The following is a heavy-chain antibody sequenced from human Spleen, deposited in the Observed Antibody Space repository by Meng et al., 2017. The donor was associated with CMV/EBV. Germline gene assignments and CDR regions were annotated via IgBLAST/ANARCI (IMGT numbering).Heavy chain of an antibody. CDR2: IYYSGST. Sequence: SETLSLTCTVSGGSITSYYWSWIRQPPGKGLEWIGYIYYSGSTHYNPSVKGRLTISVDTSKNQFSLRLTSVTAADTAVYYGARGFDSQTGDRFDYWGQGTLVTVSS. V-gene: IGHV4-59*01. D-gene: IGHD7-27*01. CDR1: GGSITSYY. J-gene: IGHJ4*02. CDR3: ARGFDSQTGDRFDY.